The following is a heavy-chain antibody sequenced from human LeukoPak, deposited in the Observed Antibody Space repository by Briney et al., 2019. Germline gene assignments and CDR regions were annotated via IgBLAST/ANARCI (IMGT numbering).Heavy chain of an antibody. J-gene: IGHJ3*02. Sequence: PGGSLRLSCAASGFTFSSYDMHWVRQATGKGLEWVSAIGTAGDTYYPGSVKGRFTISRENAKNSLYLQMNSLRAGDTAVYYCARLSRNSDAFDIWGQGTMVTVSS. CDR1: GFTFSSYD. V-gene: IGHV3-13*01. CDR2: IGTAGDT. CDR3: ARLSRNSDAFDI. D-gene: IGHD4-23*01.